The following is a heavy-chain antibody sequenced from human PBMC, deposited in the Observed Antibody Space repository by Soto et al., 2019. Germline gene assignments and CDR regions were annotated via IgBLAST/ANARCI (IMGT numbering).Heavy chain of an antibody. CDR2: ISYDGSNK. J-gene: IGHJ6*02. D-gene: IGHD2-2*01. CDR3: AKEQGYCSSTSCYGRTSYYYYGMDV. Sequence: QVQLVESGGGVVQPGRSLRLSCAASGFTFSSYGMHWVRQAPGKGLEWVAVISYDGSNKYYADSVKGRFTISRDNSKNTLYLQMNSLRAEDTAVYYCAKEQGYCSSTSCYGRTSYYYYGMDVWGQGTTVTVSS. CDR1: GFTFSSYG. V-gene: IGHV3-30*18.